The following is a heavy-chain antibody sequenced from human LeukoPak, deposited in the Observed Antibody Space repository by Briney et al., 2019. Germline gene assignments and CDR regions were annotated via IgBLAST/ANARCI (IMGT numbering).Heavy chain of an antibody. CDR1: GFTFSSYA. V-gene: IGHV3-23*01. D-gene: IGHD3-22*01. J-gene: IGHJ4*02. Sequence: GGSLRLSCRASGFTFSSYAMSWVRQAPGKGLEWVSGISGSGGSTYYADSVKGRFTISRDNSKNTLYLQMNSLRAEDTAVYYCAKDRVYYYDSSGYYSDYWGQGTLVTVSS. CDR2: ISGSGGST. CDR3: AKDRVYYYDSSGYYSDY.